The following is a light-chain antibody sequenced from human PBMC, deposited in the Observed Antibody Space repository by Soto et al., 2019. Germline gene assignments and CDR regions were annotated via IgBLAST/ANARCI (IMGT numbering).Light chain of an antibody. CDR1: QSININ. CDR3: QQSYTAPFT. J-gene: IGKJ2*01. CDR2: AAS. V-gene: IGKV1-39*01. Sequence: DIQMTQSPSSLSASVGDRVSISCLASQSININLNWYQHKPGNAPKLLISAASRLQGGVPSRFSGSGSGTDFTLTITNLQSEDLATYYCQQSYTAPFTFGPGTNLEIK.